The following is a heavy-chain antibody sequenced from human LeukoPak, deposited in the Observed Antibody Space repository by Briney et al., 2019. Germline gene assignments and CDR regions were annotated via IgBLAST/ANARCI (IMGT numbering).Heavy chain of an antibody. CDR3: ARVPTRRFSAMVRGLTRMIDY. V-gene: IGHV4-34*01. CDR2: INHSGST. CDR1: VGSFSGYY. Sequence: SETLSLTCAVYVGSFSGYYWSWIRQPPGKGLEWIGEINHSGSTNYNPSLKSRVTISVDTSKNQFSLKLSSVTAADTAVYYCARVPTRRFSAMVRGLTRMIDYWGQGTLVTVSS. D-gene: IGHD3-10*01. J-gene: IGHJ4*02.